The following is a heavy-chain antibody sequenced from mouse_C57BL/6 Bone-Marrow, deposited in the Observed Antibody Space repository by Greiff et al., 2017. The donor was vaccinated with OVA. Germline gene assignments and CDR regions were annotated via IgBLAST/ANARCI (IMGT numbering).Heavy chain of an antibody. CDR2: INPNNGGT. J-gene: IGHJ3*01. CDR1: GYTFTDYN. D-gene: IGHD2-4*01. CDR3: ATIYYDYGGFAY. Sequence: VQLQQSGPELVKPGASVKMSCKASGYTFTDYNMHWVKQSHGKSLEWIGYINPNNGGTSYNQKFKGKATLTVNKSSSTAYMELRSLTSEDSAVYYCATIYYDYGGFAYWGQGTLVTVSA. V-gene: IGHV1-22*01.